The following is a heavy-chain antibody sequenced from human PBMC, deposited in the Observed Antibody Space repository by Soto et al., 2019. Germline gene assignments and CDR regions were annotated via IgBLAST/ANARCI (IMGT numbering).Heavy chain of an antibody. CDR3: AGGFTIGWYTYYFDL. D-gene: IGHD6-19*01. CDR2: IYYSGST. Sequence: SETLSLTCTVSGGSISSYYWSWIRQPPGKGLEWIGYIYYSGSTNHNPSLKSRVTISVDTSKNQFSLKLNSVTAADTAVYYCAGGFTIGWYTYYFDLWGQEPLCTVCS. CDR1: GGSISSYY. J-gene: IGHJ4*02. V-gene: IGHV4-59*08.